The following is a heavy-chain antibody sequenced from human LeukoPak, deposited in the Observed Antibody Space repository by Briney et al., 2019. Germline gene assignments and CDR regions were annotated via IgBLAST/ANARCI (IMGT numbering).Heavy chain of an antibody. D-gene: IGHD2-2*01. CDR2: ISGSGGST. CDR3: AKTEGVVPAADFDY. Sequence: PGGSLRLSCAASGFVFSSYAMSWVRQAPGQGLEWVSAISGSGGSTYYADSVKGRFTISRDNSKNTLYLQMNSLRAEDTAVYYCAKTEGVVPAADFDYWGQGTLVTVSS. CDR1: GFVFSSYA. V-gene: IGHV3-23*01. J-gene: IGHJ4*02.